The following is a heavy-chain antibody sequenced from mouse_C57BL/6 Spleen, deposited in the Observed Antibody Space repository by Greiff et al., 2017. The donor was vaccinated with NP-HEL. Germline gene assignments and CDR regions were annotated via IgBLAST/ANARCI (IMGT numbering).Heavy chain of an antibody. CDR3: VRHSYYGSSYYAMDY. Sequence: EVKLVESGGGLVQPKGSLKLSCAASGFSFNTYAMNWVRQAPGKGLEWVARIRSKSNNYATYYADSVKDRFTISRDDSESMLYLQMNNLKTEDTAMYYCVRHSYYGSSYYAMDYWGQGTSVTVSS. CDR2: IRSKSNNYAT. CDR1: GFSFNTYA. J-gene: IGHJ4*01. D-gene: IGHD1-1*01. V-gene: IGHV10-1*01.